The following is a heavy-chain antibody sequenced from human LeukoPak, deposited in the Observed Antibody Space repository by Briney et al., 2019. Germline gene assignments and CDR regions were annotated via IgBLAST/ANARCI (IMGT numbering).Heavy chain of an antibody. CDR2: IFHSGST. D-gene: IGHD6-19*01. V-gene: IGHV4-39*01. J-gene: IGHJ4*02. Sequence: SETLSLTCTVSRGSISSTYYYWGWIRQPPVKGLEWIGSIFHSGSTYYNPSLRSRVTISVDTSKNQFSLNPSSLTAADTAVYYCAVRIAVTGKYYFAYWGQGTLVTVSS. CDR1: RGSISSTYYY. CDR3: AVRIAVTGKYYFAY.